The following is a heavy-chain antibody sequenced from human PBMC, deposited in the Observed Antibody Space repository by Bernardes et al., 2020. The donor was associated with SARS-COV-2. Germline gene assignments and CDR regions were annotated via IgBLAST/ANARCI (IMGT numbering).Heavy chain of an antibody. CDR3: TTLGGYNDYYYYYGMDV. J-gene: IGHJ6*02. CDR2: IRSKANSYAT. Sequence: GGSLRLSCAASGFTFSGSAMHWVRQASGKGLEWVGHIRSKANSYATAYAASVKGRFTISRDDSKNTAYLQMNSLKTEDTAVYYCTTLGGYNDYYYYYGMDVWGQGTTVTVSS. V-gene: IGHV3-73*01. CDR1: GFTFSGSA. D-gene: IGHD1-26*01.